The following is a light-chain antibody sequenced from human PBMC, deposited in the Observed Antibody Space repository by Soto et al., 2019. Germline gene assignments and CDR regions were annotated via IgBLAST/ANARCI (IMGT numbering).Light chain of an antibody. J-gene: IGKJ1*01. CDR2: VAS. CDR3: QQYGGSPWT. Sequence: EIVLTQSPGTLSLSPGERATLSCRASQSVSSSFLAWYQQKPGQAPRLLIYVASTRATGIPDRFSGSGSVTDFTLTISRLEPEDFAVYYCQQYGGSPWTFGQGTNVKIK. CDR1: QSVSSSF. V-gene: IGKV3-20*01.